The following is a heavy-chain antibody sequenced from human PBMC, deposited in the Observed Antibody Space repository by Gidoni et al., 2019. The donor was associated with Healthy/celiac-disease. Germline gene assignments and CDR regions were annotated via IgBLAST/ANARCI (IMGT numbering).Heavy chain of an antibody. Sequence: QVQLQESGPGLVKPSETLALTCTATGGSISSYYWSWIRQPPGKGLEWIGYIYYSGSTNYNPSLKSRVTISVDTSKNQFSLKLSSVTAADTAVYYCARDLAYYFDYWGQGTLVTVSS. CDR1: GGSISSYY. V-gene: IGHV4-59*01. CDR2: IYYSGST. CDR3: ARDLAYYFDY. J-gene: IGHJ4*02.